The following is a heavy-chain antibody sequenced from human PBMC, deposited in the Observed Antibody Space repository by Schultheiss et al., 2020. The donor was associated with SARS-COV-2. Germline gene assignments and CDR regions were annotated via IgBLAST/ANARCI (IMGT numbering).Heavy chain of an antibody. CDR1: GGSISSGSYY. Sequence: SQTLSLTCTVSGGSISSGSYYWSWIRQPAGKGLEWIGRIYSTGSTKYNPSLESRVTISVDTAKNQFSLKLSSVTAADTAVYYCARVIYISGWSDYWGQGTLVTVSS. V-gene: IGHV4-61*02. J-gene: IGHJ4*02. D-gene: IGHD6-19*01. CDR2: IYSTGST. CDR3: ARVIYISGWSDY.